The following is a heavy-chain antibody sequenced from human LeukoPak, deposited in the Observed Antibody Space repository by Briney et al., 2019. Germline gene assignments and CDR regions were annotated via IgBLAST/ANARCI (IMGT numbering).Heavy chain of an antibody. CDR3: ARGRRYNSNFDY. Sequence: GGSLRLSCAASGFTFSSYSMNWVRQAPGKGLEWVSSISSSGSSLYYAASVKGRFTISGDNAKNSLFLQMNSLRAEETAVYYCARGRRYNSNFDYWGQGTRVTVSS. V-gene: IGHV3-21*01. CDR1: GFTFSSYS. CDR2: ISSSGSSL. J-gene: IGHJ4*02. D-gene: IGHD1-1*01.